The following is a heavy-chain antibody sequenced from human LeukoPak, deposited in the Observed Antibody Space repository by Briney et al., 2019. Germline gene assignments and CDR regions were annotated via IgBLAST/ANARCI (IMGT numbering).Heavy chain of an antibody. CDR1: GYTLTELS. J-gene: IGHJ4*02. Sequence: GASVKVSCKVSGYTLTELSMHWVRQAPGKGLEWMGGFDPEDGETIYAQKFQGRATMTEDTSTDTAYMELSSLRSEDTAVYYCATASPLVWGFLDYWGQGTLVTVSS. D-gene: IGHD2-8*01. CDR3: ATASPLVWGFLDY. CDR2: FDPEDGET. V-gene: IGHV1-24*01.